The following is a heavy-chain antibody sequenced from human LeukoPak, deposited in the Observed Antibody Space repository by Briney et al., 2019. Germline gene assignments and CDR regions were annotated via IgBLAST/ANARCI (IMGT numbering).Heavy chain of an antibody. CDR2: IIPIFGIA. D-gene: IGHD2-15*01. V-gene: IGHV1-69*04. Sequence: GASVKVSCKASGGTFSSYAISWVRQAPGQGLEWMGRIIPIFGIANYAQKFQGRVTITADKSTSTAYVELSSLRSEDTAVYYCARDDCSGGSCYEVPNNWFDPWGQGTLVTVSS. CDR3: ARDDCSGGSCYEVPNNWFDP. CDR1: GGTFSSYA. J-gene: IGHJ5*02.